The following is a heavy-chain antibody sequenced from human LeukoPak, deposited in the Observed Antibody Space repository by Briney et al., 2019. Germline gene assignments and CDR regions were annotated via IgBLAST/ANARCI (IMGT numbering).Heavy chain of an antibody. J-gene: IGHJ4*02. Sequence: GGSLRLSCAASRFTFNNYAMKWVRQAPGKGLEWVSAMSGSGRSTYYADSVKGRFTISRDKSINTLYLQMNSLRAEDTAVYYCVTSTCGGDCYSGFDQWGQGTLVTVCS. CDR1: RFTFNNYA. CDR3: VTSTCGGDCYSGFDQ. CDR2: MSGSGRST. V-gene: IGHV3-23*01. D-gene: IGHD2-21*02.